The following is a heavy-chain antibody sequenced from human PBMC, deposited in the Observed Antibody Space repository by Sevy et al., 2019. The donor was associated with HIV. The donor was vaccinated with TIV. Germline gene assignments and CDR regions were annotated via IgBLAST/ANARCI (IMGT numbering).Heavy chain of an antibody. CDR2: ISSSGTII. CDR3: ARDLASGSFFSLYFDY. V-gene: IGHV3-11*01. CDR1: GLNVSDYF. J-gene: IGHJ4*02. D-gene: IGHD3-10*01. Sequence: GGSLRLSCAASGLNVSDYFMSWIRQAPGKRPEWVSYISSSGTIIYYADSVKGRFTISRDNAKNSLYLQMNSLRAEDTAIYYCARDLASGSFFSLYFDYWGQGTLVTDSS.